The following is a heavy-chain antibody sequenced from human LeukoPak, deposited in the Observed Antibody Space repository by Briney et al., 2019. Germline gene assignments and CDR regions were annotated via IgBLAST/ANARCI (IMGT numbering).Heavy chain of an antibody. D-gene: IGHD6-6*01. J-gene: IGHJ5*02. CDR2: IYHSGST. Sequence: SGTLSLTCAVSGGSISSSNWWSWVRQPRGKGLEWIGEIYHSGSTNYNPSLKSRVTTSVDKSKNQFSLKLSSVTAADTAVYYCARYEYSSSSSWFDPWGQGTLVTVSS. CDR3: ARYEYSSSSSWFDP. CDR1: GGSISSSNW. V-gene: IGHV4-4*02.